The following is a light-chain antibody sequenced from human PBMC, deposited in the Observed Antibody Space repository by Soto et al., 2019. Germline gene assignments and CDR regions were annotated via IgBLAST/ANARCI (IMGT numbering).Light chain of an antibody. CDR3: HHYNSYSYT. CDR1: ESINGW. Sequence: DIQMTQSPSTLSASVGDRVNITCRASESINGWLAWYQHKPGKAPKLLISRASDLQTGVPTRFSGSGSETESTRTNGSVQTYGFAAEYYHHYNSYSYTCGRAPKVDVK. CDR2: RAS. V-gene: IGKV1-5*03. J-gene: IGKJ3*01.